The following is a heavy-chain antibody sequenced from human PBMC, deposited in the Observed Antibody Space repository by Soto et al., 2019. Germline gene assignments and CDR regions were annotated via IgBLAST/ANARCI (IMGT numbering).Heavy chain of an antibody. CDR2: IYYSGST. Sequence: PSETLSLTCTVSGGSISSGGYYWSWIRQHPGKGLEWIGYIYYSGSTYYNPSLKSRVTISVDTSKNQFSLKLSSVTAADTAVYYCARDMARYDFWSGYYTRYYYYGMDVWGPGTTVTVSS. CDR3: ARDMARYDFWSGYYTRYYYYGMDV. V-gene: IGHV4-31*03. CDR1: GGSISSGGYY. J-gene: IGHJ6*02. D-gene: IGHD3-3*01.